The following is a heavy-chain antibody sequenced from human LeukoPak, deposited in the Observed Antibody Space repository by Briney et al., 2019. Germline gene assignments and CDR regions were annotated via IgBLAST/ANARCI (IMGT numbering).Heavy chain of an antibody. CDR2: IRSSGSTT. V-gene: IGHV3-48*03. J-gene: IGHJ4*02. CDR1: GFSFSSYE. D-gene: IGHD6-13*01. Sequence: GGSLRLSCAASGFSFSSYEMNWVRQAPGKGLDGGSYIRSSGSTTYYADSVKGRFIISSDNAKDSLYLQMNSLRAEDTAVYYCARVGNSLNYFDCWGQGTLVTVSS. CDR3: ARVGNSLNYFDC.